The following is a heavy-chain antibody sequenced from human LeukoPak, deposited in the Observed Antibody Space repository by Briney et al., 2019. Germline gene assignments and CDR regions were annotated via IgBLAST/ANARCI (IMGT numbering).Heavy chain of an antibody. CDR2: VNHSGTA. V-gene: IGHV4-34*01. J-gene: IGHJ3*02. Sequence: SETLSLTCAVHGGSFSGYYWSWIGQPPGQGLEWIGEVNHSGTARYNPSLESRVTISVDTSKSQSSLNVYFVTAADTAVYYCASLNPFSGRRNAFDIWGQGAMVTVSS. D-gene: IGHD1-26*01. CDR1: GGSFSGYY. CDR3: ASLNPFSGRRNAFDI.